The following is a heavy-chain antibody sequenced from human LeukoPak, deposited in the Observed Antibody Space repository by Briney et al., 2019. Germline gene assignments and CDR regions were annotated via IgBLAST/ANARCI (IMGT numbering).Heavy chain of an antibody. CDR2: IYYSGST. J-gene: IGHJ4*02. CDR3: ARDRGSSSWYYFDY. CDR1: GGSISSGDYY. Sequence: PSETLSLTCTVSGGSISSGDYYWSWIRQPSGKGLEWIGYIYYSGSTFYNPSLKSRVTISVDTSKNQFSLKLSSVTAADTAVYYCARDRGSSSWYYFDYWGQGTLVTVSS. V-gene: IGHV4-30-4*01. D-gene: IGHD6-13*01.